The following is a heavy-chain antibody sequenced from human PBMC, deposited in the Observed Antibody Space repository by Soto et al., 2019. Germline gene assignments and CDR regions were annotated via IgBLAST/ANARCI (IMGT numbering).Heavy chain of an antibody. CDR1: GGTFGSYW. CDR3: ATMATIKGAHFDY. Sequence: GPLRLWCAAAGGTFGSYWRSWVRQAPGKGLEWVANIKQDGSEKYYVDSVKGRFTISRDNAKDSLYLQMNSLRAEDTAVYYCATMATIKGAHFDYWGQRTLVTVPQ. CDR2: IKQDGSEK. V-gene: IGHV3-7*03. D-gene: IGHD5-12*01. J-gene: IGHJ4*02.